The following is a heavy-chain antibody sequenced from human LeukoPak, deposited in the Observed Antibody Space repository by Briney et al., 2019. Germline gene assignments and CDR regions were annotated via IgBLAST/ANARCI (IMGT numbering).Heavy chain of an antibody. CDR1: GGSFSGYY. CDR2: INHSGST. Sequence: SETLSLTCAVYGGSFSGYYWSWIRQPPGKGLVWIGEINHSGSTNYNPSLKSRVTISVDTSKNQFSLKLSSVTAADTAVYYCARGRAPRFTMVRGSRYYYYMDVWGKGTTVTVSS. D-gene: IGHD3-10*01. V-gene: IGHV4-34*01. J-gene: IGHJ6*03. CDR3: ARGRAPRFTMVRGSRYYYYMDV.